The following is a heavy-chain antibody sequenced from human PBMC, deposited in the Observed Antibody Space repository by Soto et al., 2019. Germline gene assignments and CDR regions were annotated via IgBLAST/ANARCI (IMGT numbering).Heavy chain of an antibody. D-gene: IGHD2-15*01. J-gene: IGHJ4*02. V-gene: IGHV4-31*03. CDR2: IYHSGST. CDR1: GGSLSRGGYY. CDR3: AREGGYCSAGSCYSLDY. Sequence: PSETLSLTCTVSGGSLSRGGYYWSWIRQNPGKGLEWIGYIYHSGSTYYKPSLRSRVSMSADTSKNQFSLELRSVTAADTAVYYCAREGGYCSAGSCYSLDYWGQGTQVTVSS.